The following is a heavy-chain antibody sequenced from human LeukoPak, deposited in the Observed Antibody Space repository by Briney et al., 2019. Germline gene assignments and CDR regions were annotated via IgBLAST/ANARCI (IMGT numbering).Heavy chain of an antibody. CDR1: GGSISSYY. J-gene: IGHJ5*02. CDR3: ARSGRGLATRFDP. V-gene: IGHV4-59*13. CDR2: IYYTGST. D-gene: IGHD1-26*01. Sequence: SETLSLTCTVSGGSISSYYWSWIRQPPGRGLDWIGYIYYTGSTNYNPSLKSRVTLSVDTSKNQFSLKLSSVTAADTAVYYCARSGRGLATRFDPWGQGILVTVSS.